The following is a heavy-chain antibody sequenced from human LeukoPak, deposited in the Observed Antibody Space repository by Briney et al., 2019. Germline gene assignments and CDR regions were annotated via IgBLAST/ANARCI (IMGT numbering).Heavy chain of an antibody. D-gene: IGHD4-17*01. CDR3: ARDIGSNGNYHFDY. V-gene: IGHV3-33*01. J-gene: IGHJ4*02. CDR2: IWYDGSIT. CDR1: GFTFSAYG. Sequence: GGSLRLSCAASGFTFSAYGMHWVRQSPDKGLERVAVIWYDGSITRYADSVRGRMTISRDDSKNTLYLQVDSLRAEDTAVYYCARDIGSNGNYHFDYWGQGTLVTVSS.